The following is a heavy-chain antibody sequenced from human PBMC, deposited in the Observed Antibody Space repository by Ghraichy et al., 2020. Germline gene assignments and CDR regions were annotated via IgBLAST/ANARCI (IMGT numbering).Heavy chain of an antibody. CDR2: IAKDGRRE. CDR1: GFSFSVYW. V-gene: IGHV3-7*01. Sequence: AGSLRLSCEASGFSFSVYWMSWVRQAPGKGLEWVANIAKDGRREYYIDSVKGRFSISRDNTKNSMYLQMNSLRAEDTAVYYCASDATAPNFDSWGQGTLVTVSS. J-gene: IGHJ4*02. CDR3: ASDATAPNFDS. D-gene: IGHD5-18*01.